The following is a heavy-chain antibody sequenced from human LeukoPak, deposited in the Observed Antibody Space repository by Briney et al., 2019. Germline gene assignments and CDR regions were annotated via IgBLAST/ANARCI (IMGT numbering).Heavy chain of an antibody. CDR3: ARSAGSSGWYEGYYFDY. V-gene: IGHV3-7*01. CDR1: GFTFSRYW. Sequence: PGGSLRLSCAASGFTFSRYWMSLVRQAPGKGLEWVANIKQDGSEKYYVDSVKGRFTISRDNAKISLYLQMNSLRAEDTAIYYCARSAGSSGWYEGYYFDYWGQGTLVTVSS. J-gene: IGHJ4*02. CDR2: IKQDGSEK. D-gene: IGHD6-13*01.